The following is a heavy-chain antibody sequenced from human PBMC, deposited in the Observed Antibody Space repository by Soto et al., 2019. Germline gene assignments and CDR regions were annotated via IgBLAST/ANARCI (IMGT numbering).Heavy chain of an antibody. CDR3: TKDHRNGGSRVDY. V-gene: IGHV3-30*18. CDR1: GFSFRSHG. D-gene: IGHD2-15*01. J-gene: IGHJ4*02. Sequence: VQLVETGGGLIQPGRSLRLSCAASGFSFRSHGMHWVRQAPGKGLQWVAVISYDGSNSYYADSVKGRFTISRDNSNDALYLQMSSLRPEDTAVYFCTKDHRNGGSRVDYWGQGSLVTVSS. CDR2: ISYDGSNS.